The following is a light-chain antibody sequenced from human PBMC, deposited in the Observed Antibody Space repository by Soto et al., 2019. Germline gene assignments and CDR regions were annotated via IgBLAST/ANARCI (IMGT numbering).Light chain of an antibody. J-gene: IGKJ1*01. V-gene: IGKV1-5*01. CDR2: DAS. Sequence: DIQMTQSPSSLSPSVGDRVTITCRASRSISDWLASYQQKPGKAPELLIFDASNLKSGVSARFSGSGSGTEFTLNISRLQPDDVATFYCRQYSSHSWTFGQGTMVEIK. CDR3: RQYSSHSWT. CDR1: RSISDW.